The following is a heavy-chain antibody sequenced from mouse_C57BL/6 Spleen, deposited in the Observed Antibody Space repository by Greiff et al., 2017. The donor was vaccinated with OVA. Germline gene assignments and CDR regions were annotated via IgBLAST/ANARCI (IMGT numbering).Heavy chain of an antibody. D-gene: IGHD1-1*01. CDR2: IDPETGGT. CDR1: GYTFTDYE. Sequence: VQLQQSGAELVRPGASVTLSCKASGYTFTDYEMHWVKQTPVHGLEWIGAIDPETGGTAYNQKFKGKAILTADKSSSTAYMELRSLTSEDSAVYYCTRGGVCLRSYYVDYWGQGTTLTVSS. CDR3: TRGGVCLRSYYVDY. V-gene: IGHV1-15*01. J-gene: IGHJ2*01.